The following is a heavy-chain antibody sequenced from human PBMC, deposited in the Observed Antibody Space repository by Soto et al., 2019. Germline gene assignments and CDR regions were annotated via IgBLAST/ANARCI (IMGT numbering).Heavy chain of an antibody. D-gene: IGHD3-9*01. CDR2: ITASGGRT. J-gene: IGHJ5*01. CDR1: GFTFSSYA. Sequence: GGSLRLSCTASGFTFSSYAMTWVRQAPGRGLEGVSGITASGGRTFYADSVKGRFTTSRDNSRSTLYLQMNSLRAEDTAVYYCAKDTRYADSVRWFDSWGQGTLVTVSS. CDR3: AKDTRYADSVRWFDS. V-gene: IGHV3-23*01.